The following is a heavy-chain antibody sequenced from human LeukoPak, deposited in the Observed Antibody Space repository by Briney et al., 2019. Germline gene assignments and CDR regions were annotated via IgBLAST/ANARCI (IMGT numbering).Heavy chain of an antibody. CDR3: ARVLWELLRDYYYGMDV. CDR2: INPNSGGI. V-gene: IGHV1-2*02. J-gene: IGHJ6*02. D-gene: IGHD1-26*01. Sequence: ASVKVSCKASGYTFTGYYMHWVRQAPGQGLEWMGWINPNSGGINYAQKLQGRVTMTTDTSTSTAYMELRSLRSDDTAVYYCARVLWELLRDYYYGMDVWGQGTTVTVSS. CDR1: GYTFTGYY.